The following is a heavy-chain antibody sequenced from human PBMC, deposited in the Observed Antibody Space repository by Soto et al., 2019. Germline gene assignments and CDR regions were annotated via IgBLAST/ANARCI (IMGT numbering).Heavy chain of an antibody. CDR3: ARDVLDCSGDSGYDWYFDL. J-gene: IGHJ2*01. V-gene: IGHV3-66*01. Sequence: EVQLVESGGGLVQPGGSLRLSCAASGFTVSSNYMSWVRQAPGKGLEWVSVIYSGGSTYYADSVKGRFTISRDNSKNTLYLQMNSLRAEDTAVYYCARDVLDCSGDSGYDWYFDLWGSGTLVTVSS. CDR1: GFTVSSNY. D-gene: IGHD2-15*01. CDR2: IYSGGST.